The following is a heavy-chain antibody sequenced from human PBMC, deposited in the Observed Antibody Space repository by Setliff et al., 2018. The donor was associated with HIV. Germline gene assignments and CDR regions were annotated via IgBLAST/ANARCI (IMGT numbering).Heavy chain of an antibody. CDR3: ARGVRDYFDYTWSTYRLGYYMDV. D-gene: IGHD3-9*01. Sequence: SETLSLTCAVSGGTFSLHYYTWIRQSPLRGLEWIGEINHSGGTRYNPSLGGRVTMSLDSSRKQFSLRLISVTAADTAVFYCARGVRDYFDYTWSTYRLGYYMDVGGKGTPVTVSS. CDR2: INHSGGT. V-gene: IGHV4-34*01. J-gene: IGHJ6*03. CDR1: GGTFSLHY.